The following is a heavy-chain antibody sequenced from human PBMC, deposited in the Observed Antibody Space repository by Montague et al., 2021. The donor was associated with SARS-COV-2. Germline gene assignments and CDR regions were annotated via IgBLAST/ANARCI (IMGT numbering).Heavy chain of an antibody. CDR3: ARRGRKLLPVATTIGGFDI. D-gene: IGHD5-12*01. CDR1: GGSISSSNYY. J-gene: IGHJ3*02. V-gene: IGHV4-39*02. Sequence: SETLSLTCTVSGGSISSSNYYWDWIRQPPGKGLEWIGSIYDSGSTYYNPSLKSRVTISVDTSKNHFSLKLSSVTAADTAVYYCARRGRKLLPVATTIGGFDIGAQGTMVTVSS. CDR2: IYDSGST.